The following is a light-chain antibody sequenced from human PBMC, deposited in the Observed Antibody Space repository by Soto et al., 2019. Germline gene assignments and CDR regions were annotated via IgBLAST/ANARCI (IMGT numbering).Light chain of an antibody. CDR1: QGISSA. Sequence: AIQLTQSPSSLSASVGDRVTITCRASQGISSALAWYQQKPGKAPKLLIYDASSLESGVPSRFSGSGSGTAFTLTISSRQPEDFATYYCQQFNSYPLTFGGGTKVEIK. CDR3: QQFNSYPLT. CDR2: DAS. J-gene: IGKJ4*01. V-gene: IGKV1-13*02.